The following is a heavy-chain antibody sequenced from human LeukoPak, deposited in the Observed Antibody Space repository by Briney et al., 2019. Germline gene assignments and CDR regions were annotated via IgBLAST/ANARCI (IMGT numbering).Heavy chain of an antibody. V-gene: IGHV3-21*01. CDR2: ISSSSSYI. CDR1: GFTFSSYS. D-gene: IGHD3-22*01. J-gene: IGHJ4*02. CDR3: ARTGCYYDSSGYY. Sequence: GGSLRLSCAASGFTFSSYSMNWVRQAPGKGLEWVSSISSSSSYIYYADSVKGRFTISRDNAKNSLYLQMNSLRAEDTAVYYCARTGCYYDSSGYYWGQGTLVTVSS.